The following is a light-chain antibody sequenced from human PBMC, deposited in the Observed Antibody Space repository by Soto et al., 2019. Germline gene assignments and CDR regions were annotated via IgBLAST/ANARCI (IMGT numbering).Light chain of an antibody. V-gene: IGLV2-14*01. CDR1: SSDVGAYNF. Sequence: QSVLTQPASVSGSPGQSITISCTGTSSDVGAYNFVSWYQQYPGKAPKVMIYEVNNRPSGVSNRFSGSKSGNTASLTISGLQAEDEADYYCSSFTRGSTYVFGSGTKLTVL. CDR3: SSFTRGSTYV. J-gene: IGLJ1*01. CDR2: EVN.